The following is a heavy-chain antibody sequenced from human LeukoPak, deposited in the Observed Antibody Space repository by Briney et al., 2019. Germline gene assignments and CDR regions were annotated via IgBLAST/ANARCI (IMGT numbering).Heavy chain of an antibody. J-gene: IGHJ3*02. CDR1: GGSISNSNYY. Sequence: SETLSLTCTVSGGSISNSNYYWGWIRQPPGKGLEWIGSIYYTGRSTYYNPSLKSGVTIFIDTSKNQFSLKLSSVTAADTAVFYCARLPYYDILTGPVNAFDIWGQGTMVTVSS. CDR2: IYYTGRST. CDR3: ARLPYYDILTGPVNAFDI. V-gene: IGHV4-39*01. D-gene: IGHD3-9*01.